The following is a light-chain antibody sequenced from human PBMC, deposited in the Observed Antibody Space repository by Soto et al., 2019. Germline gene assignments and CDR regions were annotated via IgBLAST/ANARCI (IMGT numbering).Light chain of an antibody. CDR3: QQYKNWTPIT. Sequence: EIVMTQSPATLSVSPGERATLSCRASQSVNRGSAWDQQKPGQAPRLLIYGSSTRATGIPARFSGSGSGTELTLTISSQQTEDFSVYYWQQYKNWTPITCGEGTRLEIK. CDR2: GSS. V-gene: IGKV3-15*01. J-gene: IGKJ5*01. CDR1: QSVNRG.